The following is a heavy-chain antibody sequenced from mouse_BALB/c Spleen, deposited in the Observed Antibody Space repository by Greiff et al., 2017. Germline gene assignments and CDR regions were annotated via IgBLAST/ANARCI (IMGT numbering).Heavy chain of an antibody. CDR3: TGDYYGSRGAMDY. V-gene: IGHV6-6*02. Sequence: EVKLVESGGGLVQPGGSMKLSCVASGFTFSSYWMSWVRQSPEKGLEWVAEIRLKSDNYATHYAESVKGKFTISRDDSKSRLYLQMNSLRAEDTGIYYCTGDYYGSRGAMDYWGQGTSVTVSS. J-gene: IGHJ4*01. CDR2: IRLKSDNYAT. CDR1: GFTFSSYW. D-gene: IGHD1-1*01.